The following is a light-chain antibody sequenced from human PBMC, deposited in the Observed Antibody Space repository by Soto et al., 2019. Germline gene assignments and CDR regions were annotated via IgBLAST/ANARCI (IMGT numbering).Light chain of an antibody. V-gene: IGLV2-14*01. Sequence: QSVLTRPASVSGSPGQSITISCTGTSSDVGGYNYVSWYQQHPGKAPKLMIFEVSNRPSGVSNRFSGSKSGNTASLTISGLQAEDEADYYCSSYKSTSHYVFGTGTKVTVL. CDR3: SSYKSTSHYV. J-gene: IGLJ1*01. CDR1: SSDVGGYNY. CDR2: EVS.